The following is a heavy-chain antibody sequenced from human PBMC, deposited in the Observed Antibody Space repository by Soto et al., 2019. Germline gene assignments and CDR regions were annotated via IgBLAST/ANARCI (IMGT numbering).Heavy chain of an antibody. D-gene: IGHD3-10*01. V-gene: IGHV4-59*01. CDR3: ARRWSGTDY. Sequence: PSETLSLTCSVSGGSISNYYWNWIRQPPGKGLEWVGYVHYSGTTSYNPSLKSRVTISLDTSKNQFSLRLSSVTAADTAVYYCARRWSGTDYWGQGTLVTVSS. CDR1: GGSISNYY. CDR2: VHYSGTT. J-gene: IGHJ4*02.